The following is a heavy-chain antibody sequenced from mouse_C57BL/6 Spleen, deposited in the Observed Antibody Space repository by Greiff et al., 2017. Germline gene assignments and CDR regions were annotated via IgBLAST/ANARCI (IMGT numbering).Heavy chain of an antibody. CDR1: GYTFTSYW. J-gene: IGHJ4*01. Sequence: VQLQQSGTVLARPGASVKMSCKTSGYTFTSYWMHWVKQRPGQGLEWIGAIYPGHSDTSYNQKFKGKANLTAVTSASTAYMELSSLTNEDSAVXYCTRGADYGNSYYAIDYWGQGTTVTVSS. V-gene: IGHV1-5*01. D-gene: IGHD2-1*01. CDR3: TRGADYGNSYYAIDY. CDR2: IYPGHSDT.